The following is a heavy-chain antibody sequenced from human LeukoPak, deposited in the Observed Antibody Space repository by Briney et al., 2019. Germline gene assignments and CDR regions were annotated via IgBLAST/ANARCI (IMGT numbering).Heavy chain of an antibody. Sequence: SVKVSCKASGGTFSSYAISWVRQAPGQGLEWMGGIIPIFGTANYAQKFQGRVTITADESTSTAYMELSSLRSENTAVYYCARATIDILTGYYKIDAFDIWGQGTMVTVSS. CDR3: ARATIDILTGYYKIDAFDI. D-gene: IGHD3-9*01. J-gene: IGHJ3*02. CDR2: IIPIFGTA. V-gene: IGHV1-69*01. CDR1: GGTFSSYA.